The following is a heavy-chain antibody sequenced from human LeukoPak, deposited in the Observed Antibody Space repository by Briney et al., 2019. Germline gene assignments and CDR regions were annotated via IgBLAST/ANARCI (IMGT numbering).Heavy chain of an antibody. CDR1: GFTVSSNS. CDR2: IYSDNT. D-gene: IGHD3-22*01. CDR3: TTDGDYYDSSGYYQH. V-gene: IGHV3-53*01. J-gene: IGHJ4*02. Sequence: PGGSLRLSCTVSGFTVSSNSMSWVRQAPGKGLEWVSFIYSDNTHYSDSVKGRFTISRDNSKNTLYLQMNSLRAEDTAVYYCTTDGDYYDSSGYYQHWGQGTLVTVSS.